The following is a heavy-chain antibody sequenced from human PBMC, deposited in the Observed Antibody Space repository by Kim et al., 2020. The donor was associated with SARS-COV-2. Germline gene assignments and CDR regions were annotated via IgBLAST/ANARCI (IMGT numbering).Heavy chain of an antibody. D-gene: IGHD6-13*01. CDR1: GFTFSSYA. CDR2: ISGSGGSK. J-gene: IGHJ4*02. CDR3: AKGSDSSSWYPPLLHFDY. V-gene: IGHV3-23*01. Sequence: GGSLRLSCAASGFTFSSYAMSWVRQAPGKGLEWVSAISGSGGSKYYADSVKGRFTISRDNYKNTLYLQMNSLRAEDTAVYYCAKGSDSSSWYPPLLHFDYWGQGTRVTVSS.